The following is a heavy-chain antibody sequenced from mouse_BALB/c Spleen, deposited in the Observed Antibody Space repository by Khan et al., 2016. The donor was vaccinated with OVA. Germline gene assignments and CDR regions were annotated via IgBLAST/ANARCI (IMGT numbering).Heavy chain of an antibody. Sequence: DVQLQESGPGLVKPSQSLSLTCTVTGYSITSGYAWNWIRQFPGNKLEWMGYISYSGVTSYTPSLKSRISITRDTSKNQFFLQLTSVTTEDTATYYCARGNYDGYYFDYWGQGTTLTVSS. CDR2: ISYSGVT. CDR1: GYSITSGYA. CDR3: ARGNYDGYYFDY. D-gene: IGHD2-4*01. J-gene: IGHJ2*01. V-gene: IGHV3-2*02.